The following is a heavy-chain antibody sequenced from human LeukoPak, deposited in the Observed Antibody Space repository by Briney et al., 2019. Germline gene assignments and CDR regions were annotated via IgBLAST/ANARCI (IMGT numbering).Heavy chain of an antibody. Sequence: GGSLRLSCEVSGFSISNIYMSWLRQAPGKGLECVSVTYSSGGTYYADSVKDRFTISRDNSKNTLYLQMNSLRAEDTAVYYCAKDLSTVVVISHFDYWGQGTLVTVYS. CDR2: TYSSGGT. D-gene: IGHD3-22*01. J-gene: IGHJ4*02. V-gene: IGHV3-66*01. CDR3: AKDLSTVVVISHFDY. CDR1: GFSISNIY.